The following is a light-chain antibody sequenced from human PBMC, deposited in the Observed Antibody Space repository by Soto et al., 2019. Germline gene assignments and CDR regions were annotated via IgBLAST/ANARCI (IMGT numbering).Light chain of an antibody. CDR2: GNN. CDR1: SSNIGAGYD. CDR3: QSYDSSLNGVV. V-gene: IGLV1-40*01. J-gene: IGLJ2*01. Sequence: QAVVTQPPSVSGAPGQRVTISCTGSSSNIGAGYDVHWYQQLPGTAPKLLIYGNNNRPSGVPDRFSGSKSGTSASLAITGLQAEYEPDYYCQSYDSSLNGVVFGGGTKLTV.